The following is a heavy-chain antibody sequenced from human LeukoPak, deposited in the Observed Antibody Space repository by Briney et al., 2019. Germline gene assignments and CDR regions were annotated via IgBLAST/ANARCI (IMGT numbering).Heavy chain of an antibody. Sequence: GSLRLSCAASGFSFSTYAMHWARQAPGKGLEWGPFISYDGTNKYCADSVKGRFTISRDNSKNTLYLQMNSLRAEDTALYYCAREILTGYAFDIWGQGTMVTVSS. CDR3: AREILTGYAFDI. J-gene: IGHJ3*02. CDR1: GFSFSTYA. V-gene: IGHV3-30-3*01. CDR2: ISYDGTNK. D-gene: IGHD7-27*01.